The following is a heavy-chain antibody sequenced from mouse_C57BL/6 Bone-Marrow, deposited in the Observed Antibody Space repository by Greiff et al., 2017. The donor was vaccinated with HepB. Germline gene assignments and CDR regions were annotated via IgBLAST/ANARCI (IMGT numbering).Heavy chain of an antibody. Sequence: EVKLVESGGGLVQPGESLKLSCESNEYEFPSHDMPWVRKTPEKRLELVAAINSDGGSTYYPDTMERRFIISRDNTKKTLYLQMSSLRSEDTALYYCARHWTITTVVDFDYWGQGTTLTVSS. CDR2: INSDGGST. CDR1: EYEFPSHD. J-gene: IGHJ2*01. D-gene: IGHD1-1*01. CDR3: ARHWTITTVVDFDY. V-gene: IGHV5-2*01.